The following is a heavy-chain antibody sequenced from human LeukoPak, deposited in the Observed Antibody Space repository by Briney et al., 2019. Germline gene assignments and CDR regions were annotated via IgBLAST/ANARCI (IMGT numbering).Heavy chain of an antibody. V-gene: IGHV3-33*01. CDR2: IWYDGSNK. Sequence: PGRSLRLSCAASGFTFSSYGMHWVRQAPGKGLEWVAVIWYDGSNKYYADSVKGRFTISRDNSKNMLYLQMNSLRAEDTAVYYCARDLLPNMVRGVIITPHYYYYGMDVWGKGTTVTVSS. CDR3: ARDLLPNMVRGVIITPHYYYYGMDV. J-gene: IGHJ6*04. D-gene: IGHD3-10*01. CDR1: GFTFSSYG.